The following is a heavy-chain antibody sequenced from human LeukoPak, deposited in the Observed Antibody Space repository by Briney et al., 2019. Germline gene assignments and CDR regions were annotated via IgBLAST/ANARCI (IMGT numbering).Heavy chain of an antibody. V-gene: IGHV3-21*01. CDR1: GFTFSSYS. CDR2: ISSSSSYI. D-gene: IGHD4-17*01. CDR3: AREVTTPSPGAFDI. Sequence: GGSLRLSCAASGFTFSSYSMYWVRQAPGKGLEWVSSISSSSSYIYYADSVKGRFTISRDNAKNSLYLQMNSLRAEDTAVYYCAREVTTPSPGAFDIWGQGTMVTVSS. J-gene: IGHJ3*02.